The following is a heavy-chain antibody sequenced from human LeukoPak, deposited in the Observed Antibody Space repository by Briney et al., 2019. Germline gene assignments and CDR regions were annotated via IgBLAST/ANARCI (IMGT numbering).Heavy chain of an antibody. D-gene: IGHD6-6*01. CDR2: IYHSGST. J-gene: IGHJ4*02. CDR1: TYSISSAYY. V-gene: IGHV4-38-2*02. Sequence: SETLSLTCSVSTYSISSAYYWGWIRQPPGKGLRWIGSIYHSGSTSYNPSLKSRVTISVDTSKNQFSLKLSSVTAADTAVYYCARDAPYSSSSFFDYWGQGTLVTVSS. CDR3: ARDAPYSSSSFFDY.